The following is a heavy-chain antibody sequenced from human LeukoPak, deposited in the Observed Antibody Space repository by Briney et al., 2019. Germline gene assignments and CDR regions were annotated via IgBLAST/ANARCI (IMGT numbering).Heavy chain of an antibody. CDR2: IYYSGST. Sequence: PSETLSLTCTVSGGSISSYYWSWIRQPPGKGLEWIGYIYYSGSTNYNPSLKSRVTISVDTSKNQLSLKLSSVTAADTAVYYCARDAHSGYDDPYSFDYWGQGALVTVSS. J-gene: IGHJ4*02. CDR3: ARDAHSGYDDPYSFDY. CDR1: GGSISSYY. D-gene: IGHD5-12*01. V-gene: IGHV4-59*01.